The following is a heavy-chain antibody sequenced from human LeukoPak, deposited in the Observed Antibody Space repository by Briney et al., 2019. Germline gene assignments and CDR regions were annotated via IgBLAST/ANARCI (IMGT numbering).Heavy chain of an antibody. V-gene: IGHV1-18*04. J-gene: IGHJ3*02. CDR1: GYTFTGYY. D-gene: IGHD3-22*01. CDR2: ISAYNGNT. Sequence: GASVKVSCKASGYTFTGYYMHWVRQAPGQGLEWMGWISAYNGNTNYAQKLQGRVTMTTDTSTSTAYMELRSLRSDDTAVYYCARDYYDSSGYPDAFDIWGQGTMVTVSS. CDR3: ARDYYDSSGYPDAFDI.